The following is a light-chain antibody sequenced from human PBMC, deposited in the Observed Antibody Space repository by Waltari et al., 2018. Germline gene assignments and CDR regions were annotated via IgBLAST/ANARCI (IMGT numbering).Light chain of an antibody. CDR1: VLAKKS. CDR2: KDS. Sequence: SYELTQPSSVSVSPGQPATITSSGDVLAKKSTRWFQQQPGPAPVLVIYKDSERPSGIPERYSGSSSGTTVTLIISGAQVEDEADYFCYSAADYNLVFGGGTKLTVL. V-gene: IGLV3-27*01. J-gene: IGLJ2*01. CDR3: YSAADYNLV.